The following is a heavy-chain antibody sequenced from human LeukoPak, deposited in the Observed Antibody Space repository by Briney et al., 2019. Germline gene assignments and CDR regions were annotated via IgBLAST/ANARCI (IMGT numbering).Heavy chain of an antibody. D-gene: IGHD4-23*01. CDR1: GYTFTGYG. CDR3: ARGGYGGNSRVFDY. J-gene: IGHJ4*02. Sequence: ASVKVSCKASGYTFTGYGISSVPHAPGQGLEWMGWISTYNGNTNYAQTLQGGVPMSTDNAPSTAYMELRSLRSDDTDVYYCARGGYGGNSRVFDYWGQGTLVTVSS. V-gene: IGHV1-18*01. CDR2: ISTYNGNT.